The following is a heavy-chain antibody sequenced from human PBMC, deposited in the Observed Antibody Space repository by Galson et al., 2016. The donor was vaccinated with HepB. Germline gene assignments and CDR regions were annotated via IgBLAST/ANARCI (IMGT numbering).Heavy chain of an antibody. Sequence: SLRLSCAASGFTFSSYWMSWVRQAPGKGLEWVANIKEDGSEKYYVDSVKGRLTISRDNAKNSLYLQMNSLRAEDTAVYYCARERQEYYGSGSYAFDIWGQGTMVTVSS. CDR2: IKEDGSEK. V-gene: IGHV3-7*01. J-gene: IGHJ3*02. CDR3: ARERQEYYGSGSYAFDI. CDR1: GFTFSSYW. D-gene: IGHD3-10*01.